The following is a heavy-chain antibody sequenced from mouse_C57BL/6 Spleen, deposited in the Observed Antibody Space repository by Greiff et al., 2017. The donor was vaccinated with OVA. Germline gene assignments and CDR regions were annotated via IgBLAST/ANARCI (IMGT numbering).Heavy chain of an antibody. CDR2: IYPSDSET. D-gene: IGHD2-3*01. V-gene: IGHV1-61*01. CDR1: GYTFTSYW. Sequence: VQLQQPGAELVRPGSSVKLSCKASGYTFTSYWMDWVKQRPGQGLEWIGNIYPSDSETHYNQKFKDKATLTVDKSSSTAYMQLSSLTSEDSAVYYCARGDGYYEGNFDYWGQGTTLTVSS. CDR3: ARGDGYYEGNFDY. J-gene: IGHJ2*01.